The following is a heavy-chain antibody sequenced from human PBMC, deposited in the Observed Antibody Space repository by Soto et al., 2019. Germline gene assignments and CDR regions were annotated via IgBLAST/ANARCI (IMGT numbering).Heavy chain of an antibody. J-gene: IGHJ4*02. V-gene: IGHV3-30-3*01. CDR2: ISYDGSNK. CDR3: ARDYGRGYQLLWYFDY. Sequence: GGSLRLSCAASGFTFSSYAMHWVRQAPGKGLEWVAVISYDGSNKYYADSVKGRFTISRDNSKNTLYLQMNSLRAEDTAVYYCARDYGRGYQLLWYFDYWGQGTLVTVSS. CDR1: GFTFSSYA. D-gene: IGHD2-2*01.